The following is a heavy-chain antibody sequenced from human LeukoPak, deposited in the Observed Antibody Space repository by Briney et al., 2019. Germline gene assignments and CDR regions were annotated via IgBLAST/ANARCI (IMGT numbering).Heavy chain of an antibody. CDR3: AKDGYGDYAYYGEYYFDY. CDR1: GFTFSSYG. J-gene: IGHJ4*02. CDR2: ISGSGGST. D-gene: IGHD4-17*01. Sequence: GGSLRLSCAASGFTFSSYGMSWVRQAPGKGLEWVSAISGSGGSTYYADSVKGRFTISRDNSKNTLYLQMNSLRAEDTAVYYCAKDGYGDYAYYGEYYFDYWGQGTLVTVSS. V-gene: IGHV3-23*01.